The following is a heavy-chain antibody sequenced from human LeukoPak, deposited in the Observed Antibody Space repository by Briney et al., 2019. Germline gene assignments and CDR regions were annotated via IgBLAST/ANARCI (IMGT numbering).Heavy chain of an antibody. J-gene: IGHJ4*02. Sequence: GASVKVSCKASGGTFSSYAISWVRQAPGQGLEWMGGIIPIFGTANYAQKFQGRVTITADESTSTAYMELSSLRSEDTAVYYCARGQSIAAAGTVDYWGQGTLVTVSS. CDR2: IIPIFGTA. D-gene: IGHD6-13*01. CDR1: GGTFSSYA. CDR3: ARGQSIAAAGTVDY. V-gene: IGHV1-69*13.